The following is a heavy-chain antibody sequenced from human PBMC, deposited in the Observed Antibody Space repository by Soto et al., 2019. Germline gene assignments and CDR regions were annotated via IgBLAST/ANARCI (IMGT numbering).Heavy chain of an antibody. J-gene: IGHJ6*02. CDR2: INHSGNT. CDR1: GGSFSGYY. CDR3: ARRQLVRGAIIPYYHYGLDV. D-gene: IGHD3-10*01. Sequence: SETLSLTCAVYGGSFSGYYWTWIRQPPGKGLEWIGEINHSGNTNYNVSLKSRLTMSVDASKNRISLKMNSVTAADTAVYYCARRQLVRGAIIPYYHYGLDVWGQGTSVTVS. V-gene: IGHV4-34*01.